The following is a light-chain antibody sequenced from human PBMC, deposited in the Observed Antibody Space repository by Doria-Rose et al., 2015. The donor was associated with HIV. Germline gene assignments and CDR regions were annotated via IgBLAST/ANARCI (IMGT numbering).Light chain of an antibody. Sequence: DIQVTQSPSTLSASVGDRVTITCRASQSISSSLAWYQQEPGKAPKLLIYKASTLESGVPSRFSGSGSGTSFTLTITSLQPDDFATYYCQQYNSYPWTFGQGTKLEIK. CDR1: QSISSS. CDR2: KAS. V-gene: IGKV1-5*03. J-gene: IGKJ1*01. CDR3: QQYNSYPWT.